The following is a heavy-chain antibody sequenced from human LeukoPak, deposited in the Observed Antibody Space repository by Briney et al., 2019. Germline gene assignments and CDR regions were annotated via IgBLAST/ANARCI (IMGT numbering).Heavy chain of an antibody. J-gene: IGHJ3*02. Sequence: PGRSLRLSCAASGFTFSSYGMHWVRQAPGKGLEWVAVISYDGSNKYYADSVKGRFTTSRDNAKNPLYLQMNSLSAEDTAVYYCARGRYCSDGICYTWDAFDIWGQGTMVTVSS. CDR3: ARGRYCSDGICYTWDAFDI. CDR2: ISYDGSNK. CDR1: GFTFSSYG. V-gene: IGHV3-30*03. D-gene: IGHD2-15*01.